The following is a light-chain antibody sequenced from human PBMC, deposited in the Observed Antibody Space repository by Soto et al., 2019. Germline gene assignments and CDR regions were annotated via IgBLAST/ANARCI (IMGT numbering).Light chain of an antibody. CDR2: LNSDGSH. CDR1: SGHSSYA. CDR3: QTWGTGIQV. Sequence: QLVLTQSPSASASLGASVKLTCTLSSGHSSYAIAWHQQQPEKGPRYLMKLNSDGSHSKGDGIPDRFSGSSSGAERYFTISILQSEDEADYYCQTWGTGIQVFGGGTKLTVL. J-gene: IGLJ2*01. V-gene: IGLV4-69*01.